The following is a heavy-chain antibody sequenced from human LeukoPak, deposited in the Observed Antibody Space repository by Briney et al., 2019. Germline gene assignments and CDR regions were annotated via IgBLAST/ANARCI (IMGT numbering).Heavy chain of an antibody. V-gene: IGHV1-18*01. Sequence: ASVKVSCKASGYTFSNYGISWVRQAPGQGLEWVGWIRGDNGNTNYAQKFQGRVTMTTDTSTSTAYMELRSLRSDDTAVYYCARLDSSGYDTFDYWGQGTLVTVSS. J-gene: IGHJ4*02. CDR3: ARLDSSGYDTFDY. CDR1: GYTFSNYG. CDR2: IRGDNGNT. D-gene: IGHD3-22*01.